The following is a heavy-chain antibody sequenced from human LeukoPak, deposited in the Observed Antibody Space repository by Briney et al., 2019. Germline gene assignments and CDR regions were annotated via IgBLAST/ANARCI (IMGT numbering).Heavy chain of an antibody. CDR3: AGGYCSGGSCYSEIDY. J-gene: IGHJ4*02. CDR2: ISGSGGST. Sequence: GGSLRLSCAASGFTVSSNYMSWVRQAPGKGLEWVSAISGSGGSTYYADSVKGRFTISRDNSKNTLYLQMNSLRAEDTAAYYCAGGYCSGGSCYSEIDYWGQGTLVTVSS. D-gene: IGHD2-15*01. V-gene: IGHV3-23*01. CDR1: GFTVSSNY.